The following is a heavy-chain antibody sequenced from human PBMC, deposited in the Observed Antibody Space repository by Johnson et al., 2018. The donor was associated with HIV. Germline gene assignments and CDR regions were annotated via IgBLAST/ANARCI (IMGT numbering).Heavy chain of an antibody. CDR2: ISYDGSNK. Sequence: VESGGGVVQPGRSLRLSCAASGFTFSNYAMHWVRQAPGKGLEWVAVISYDGSNKYYADSVKGRFTISRDNSKNTLYLQMNSLRAEDTAVYYCARGSSSWLHDAFDIWGQGTMVTVSS. CDR3: ARGSSSWLHDAFDI. CDR1: GFTFSNYA. V-gene: IGHV3-30*14. D-gene: IGHD6-13*01. J-gene: IGHJ3*02.